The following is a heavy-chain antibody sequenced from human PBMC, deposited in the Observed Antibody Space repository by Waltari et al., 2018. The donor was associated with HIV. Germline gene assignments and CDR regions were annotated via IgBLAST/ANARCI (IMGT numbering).Heavy chain of an antibody. CDR1: GFDFSNFG. CDR3: ARLTREGYNGGFDY. D-gene: IGHD1-1*01. V-gene: IGHV3-33*08. Sequence: QVQLVESGGGVVQPGRSLRLSCAASGFDFSNFGMHWVRQAPGKGLEWVGVIGFDSSKKYYGDSVKGRFTISRDNSKKTVYLQMNSLRGEDTAVYYCARLTREGYNGGFDYWGQGTLVTVSS. CDR2: IGFDSSKK. J-gene: IGHJ4*02.